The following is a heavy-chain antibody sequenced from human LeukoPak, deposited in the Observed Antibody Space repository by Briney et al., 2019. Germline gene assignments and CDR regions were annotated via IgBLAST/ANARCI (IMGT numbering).Heavy chain of an antibody. D-gene: IGHD3-3*01. CDR2: ISGSGGST. Sequence: GGSLRLSCTASGFTFSVYAMIWIRQDPEKGLQWVSGISGSGGSTYYAVSVKGRFTISRDNSKNSLYLQMNSLRAEDTAVYYCAKVWSADFWSGYFTWFDPWGQGTLVTVSS. CDR1: GFTFSVYA. CDR3: AKVWSADFWSGYFTWFDP. V-gene: IGHV3-23*01. J-gene: IGHJ5*02.